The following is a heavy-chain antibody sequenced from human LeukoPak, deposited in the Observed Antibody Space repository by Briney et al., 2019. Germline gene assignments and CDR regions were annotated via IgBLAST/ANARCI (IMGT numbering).Heavy chain of an antibody. CDR3: ARGFCSGGSCYHFES. V-gene: IGHV1-2*02. CDR1: GYRFSDYY. D-gene: IGHD2-15*01. CDR2: VNCNSGGT. J-gene: IGHJ4*02. Sequence: ASVKVSCKTSGYRFSDYYMHWVRQAPGQGLEWMGWVNCNSGGTHYAQKFEDRVTMTRDTSIRTAYMELSRLKYDDTAVYYCARGFCSGGSCYHFESWGQGTLVTVSS.